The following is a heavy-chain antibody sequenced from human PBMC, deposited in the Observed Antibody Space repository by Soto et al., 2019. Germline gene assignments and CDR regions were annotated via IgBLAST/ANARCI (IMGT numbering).Heavy chain of an antibody. D-gene: IGHD3-10*01. J-gene: IGHJ4*02. V-gene: IGHV3-48*02. CDR2: ISSSSSTI. CDR3: ARDGLLWFGEFTFDY. CDR1: GFTFSSYS. Sequence: EVQLVESGGGLVQPGGSLRLSCAASGFTFSSYSMNWVRQAPGKGLEWVSYISSSSSTIYYADSVKGRFTISRDNAKNSLYLKMNSMRDEDTAVYYCARDGLLWFGEFTFDYWGQGTLVTVSS.